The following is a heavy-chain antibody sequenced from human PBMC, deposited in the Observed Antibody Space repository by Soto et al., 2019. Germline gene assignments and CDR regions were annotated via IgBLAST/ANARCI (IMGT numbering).Heavy chain of an antibody. D-gene: IGHD2-15*01. CDR1: GYTLTELS. CDR3: SAVPLVGNPPLGGYFDY. V-gene: IGHV1-24*01. Sequence: ASVKVSCKVSGYTLTELSMHWVRQAPGKGLEWMGGFDREDGETIYEHKFQGRVTMTEDTSTDTAYMELSILRSEDKAVFYCSAVPLVGNPPLGGYFDYWGQGTLVTVSS. CDR2: FDREDGET. J-gene: IGHJ4*02.